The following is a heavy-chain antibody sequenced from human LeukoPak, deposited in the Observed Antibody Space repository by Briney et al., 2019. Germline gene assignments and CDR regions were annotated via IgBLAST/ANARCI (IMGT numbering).Heavy chain of an antibody. CDR3: ATGEWLVYQFDY. D-gene: IGHD6-19*01. J-gene: IGHJ4*02. CDR1: GYTLTELS. V-gene: IGHV1-24*01. CDR2: FDPEDGET. Sequence: ASVKVSCKVSGYTLTELSMHWVRQAPGKGLEWMGGFDPEDGETIYAQKFQGRVTMTEDTSTDTAYMELSSLRSEDTAVYYCATGEWLVYQFDYWGQGTLVTVSS.